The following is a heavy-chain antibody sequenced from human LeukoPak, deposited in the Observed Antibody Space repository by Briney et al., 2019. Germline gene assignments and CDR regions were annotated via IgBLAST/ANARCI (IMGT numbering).Heavy chain of an antibody. V-gene: IGHV3-23*01. CDR3: AKDPGVVPAHYFDY. Sequence: PGGSLRLSCAASGFTFSSYAMNWVRQAPGKGLEGVSGTGSTGVSTFYADSVKGRFTVSRDNSKNTLSLQMNSLRAEDTAVYYCAKDPGVVPAHYFDYWGQGNLVTASS. CDR1: GFTFSSYA. D-gene: IGHD2-2*01. J-gene: IGHJ4*02. CDR2: TGSTGVST.